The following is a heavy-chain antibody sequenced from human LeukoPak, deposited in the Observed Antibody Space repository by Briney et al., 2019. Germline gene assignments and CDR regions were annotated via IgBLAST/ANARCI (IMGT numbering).Heavy chain of an antibody. CDR1: GYTFTSYG. CDR2: ISAYNGNT. V-gene: IGHV1-18*01. D-gene: IGHD3-22*01. CDR3: ARDPYVVNYYDSSGYI. Sequence: ASVKVSCKASGYTFTSYGISWVRQAPGQGLEWMGWISAYNGNTNYAQKLQGRVTMTTDTSTSTAYMELRSLRAEDTAVYYCARDPYVVNYYDSSGYIWGQGTMVTVSS. J-gene: IGHJ3*02.